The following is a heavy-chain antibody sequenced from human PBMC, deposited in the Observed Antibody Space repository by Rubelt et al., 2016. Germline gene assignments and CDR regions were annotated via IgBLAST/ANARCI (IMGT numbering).Heavy chain of an antibody. Sequence: RSLRLSCAASGFTFSDYAMHWVRQAPGKGLEWVAVISFDGSNEYYADSVKGRFTISRDNSKNTLYLQMNSLRAEDTAVYYCAKDGRVESSGYGLPDYFDYWGQGTLVTVSS. CDR3: AKDGRVESSGYGLPDYFDY. CDR1: GFTFSDYA. V-gene: IGHV3-30*04. CDR2: ISFDGSNE. D-gene: IGHD6-19*01. J-gene: IGHJ4*02.